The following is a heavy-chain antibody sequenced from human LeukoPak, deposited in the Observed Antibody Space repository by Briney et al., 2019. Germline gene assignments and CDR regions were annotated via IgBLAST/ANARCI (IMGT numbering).Heavy chain of an antibody. V-gene: IGHV3-64*04. CDR2: ISSNGGST. CDR1: GFTFSSYA. J-gene: IGHJ4*02. CDR3: ARDVLPYCSGGSCTIDY. D-gene: IGHD2-15*01. Sequence: AGGSLRLSCSASGFTFSSYAMHWVRQAPGKGLEYVSAISSNGGSTYYADSVKGRFTISRDNSKNTLYLQMNSLRAEDTAVYYCARDVLPYCSGGSCTIDYWGQGTLVTVSS.